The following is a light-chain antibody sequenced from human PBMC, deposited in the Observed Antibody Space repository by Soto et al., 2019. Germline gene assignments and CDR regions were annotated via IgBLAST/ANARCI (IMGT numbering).Light chain of an antibody. CDR3: QQYYISPYT. Sequence: DIVMTQSPDSLAVSLGERATINCKSSQSVLYSSNNKNYLAWYQQKPGQPPKLLIWWASTRESGVPDRFSGSGSGTDFTLTISSLQAEDVTVYYCQQYYISPYTFGQGTKLEIK. V-gene: IGKV4-1*01. CDR1: QSVLYSSNNKNY. CDR2: WAS. J-gene: IGKJ2*01.